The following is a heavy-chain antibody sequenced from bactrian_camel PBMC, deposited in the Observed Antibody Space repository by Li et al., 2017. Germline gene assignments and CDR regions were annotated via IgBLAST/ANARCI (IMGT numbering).Heavy chain of an antibody. CDR2: LWIGGATT. D-gene: IGHD7*01. J-gene: IGHJ4*01. Sequence: HVQLVESGGGSVQAGGSLTLSCAAGRYTYKRNCMGWFRQRPGKDREELAVLWIGGATTTYADSVKGRFIITRDKGKDLVYLQMNGLQPEDTGMYYCAADQLYGTCRDVLDFPARGQGTQVTVS. CDR1: RYTYKRNC. CDR3: AADQLYGTCRDVLDFPA. V-gene: IGHV3-3*01.